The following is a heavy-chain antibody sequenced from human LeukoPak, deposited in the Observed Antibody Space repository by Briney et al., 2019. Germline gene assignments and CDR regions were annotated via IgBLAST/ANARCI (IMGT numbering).Heavy chain of an antibody. CDR1: GGSISSGGYY. Sequence: PSETLSLTCTVSGGSISSGGYYWSWIRQHPGKGLEWIGYIYYSGSTYYNPSLMSRVTISVDTSKNQFSLKLSSVTAADTAVYYCARMGNPATVTADYWGQGTLVTVSS. J-gene: IGHJ4*02. D-gene: IGHD4-17*01. V-gene: IGHV4-31*03. CDR3: ARMGNPATVTADY. CDR2: IYYSGST.